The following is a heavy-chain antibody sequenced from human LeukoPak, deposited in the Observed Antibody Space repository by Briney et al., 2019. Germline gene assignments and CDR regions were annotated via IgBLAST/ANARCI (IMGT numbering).Heavy chain of an antibody. J-gene: IGHJ6*03. CDR3: ARGGGWASGFVVIRDFYYYYMDV. CDR2: IYYSGST. D-gene: IGHD3-22*01. CDR1: GGSISSSSYY. Sequence: SETLSLTCTVSGGSISSSSYYWGWIHQPPGKGLEWIGSIYYSGSTYYNPSLKSRVTISVDTSKNQFSLKLSSVTAADTAVYYCARGGGWASGFVVIRDFYYYYMDVWGKGTTVTVSS. V-gene: IGHV4-39*07.